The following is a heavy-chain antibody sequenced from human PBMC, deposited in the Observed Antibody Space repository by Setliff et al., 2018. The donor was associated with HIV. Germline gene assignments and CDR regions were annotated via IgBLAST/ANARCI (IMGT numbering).Heavy chain of an antibody. Sequence: PGGSLRLSCAASGFSVSDDWMSWVRQTPGKRLEWVGRIKSIISGGTTDYAAPVKDRFTISRDDSKTMVYLQMNSLKTEDTAVYYCTTGGGGANWGQGTLVTVSS. V-gene: IGHV3-15*01. CDR2: IKSIISGGTT. J-gene: IGHJ4*02. CDR3: TTGGGGAN. D-gene: IGHD3-16*01. CDR1: GFSVSDDW.